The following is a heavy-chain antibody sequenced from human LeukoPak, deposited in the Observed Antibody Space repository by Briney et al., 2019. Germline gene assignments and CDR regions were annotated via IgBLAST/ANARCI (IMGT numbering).Heavy chain of an antibody. Sequence: ASVKVSCKASGYTFTSYYIHWVRRAPGQGLEWMGKIHPGGGSTSYAQKFQGRVTMTRDTSTSTVYMELSSLRSEDTAVYYCARTYSTSSAFDFWGQGTLVTVSS. CDR2: IHPGGGST. CDR1: GYTFTSYY. V-gene: IGHV1-46*01. J-gene: IGHJ4*02. CDR3: ARTYSTSSAFDF. D-gene: IGHD6-6*01.